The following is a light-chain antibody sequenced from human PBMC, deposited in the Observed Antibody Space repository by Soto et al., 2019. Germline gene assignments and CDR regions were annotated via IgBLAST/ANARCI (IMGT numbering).Light chain of an antibody. J-gene: IGLJ3*02. CDR3: QSYDASLSVWM. V-gene: IGLV1-40*01. CDR2: GNT. Sequence: QSALTQPPSVSGAPGQRVTISCTGSSSNIGAGYDVHWYQQLPGTAPKLLMYGNTNRPSGVPDRFSGSKSGTSASLAITGLQAEDEADYYCQSYDASLSVWMFGGGTKVTVL. CDR1: SSNIGAGYD.